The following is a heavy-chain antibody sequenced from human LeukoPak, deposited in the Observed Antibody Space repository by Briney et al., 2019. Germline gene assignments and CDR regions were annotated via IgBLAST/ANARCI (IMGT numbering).Heavy chain of an antibody. V-gene: IGHV3-53*01. CDR3: AKDQMVRGVIIGLRYFDY. Sequence: GGSLRLSCAASEISVSSNYMSWVRQAPGKGLEWVSTIYTSGTTYYIDSVKGRFTISRDNSKNTLYLQMNSLRAEDTAVYYCAKDQMVRGVIIGLRYFDYRGQGTLVTVSS. J-gene: IGHJ4*02. D-gene: IGHD3-10*01. CDR1: EISVSSNY. CDR2: IYTSGTT.